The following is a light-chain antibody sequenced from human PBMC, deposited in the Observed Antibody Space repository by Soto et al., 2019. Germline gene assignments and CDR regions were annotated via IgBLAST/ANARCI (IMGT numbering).Light chain of an antibody. V-gene: IGKV3-20*01. CDR2: GAS. CDR1: QSVSSSY. CDR3: KQDGSSTRT. J-gene: IGKJ1*01. Sequence: EIVLTQSPGTLSLSPGERATLSCRASQSVSSSYLVWYQQKPGQAPRLLIYGASSRSTGIPDRFSGSGSGTDFTLTISRLEPEDFAVYYCKQDGSSTRTFGQGTKVEIK.